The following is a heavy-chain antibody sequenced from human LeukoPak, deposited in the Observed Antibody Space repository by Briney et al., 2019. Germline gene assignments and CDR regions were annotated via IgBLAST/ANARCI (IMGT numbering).Heavy chain of an antibody. CDR1: GGAFSGYY. CDR2: INHRGGT. J-gene: IGHJ4*02. V-gene: IGHV4-34*01. Sequence: SETLSLTCGVYGGAFSGYYWNWIRQPPGMGLEWIGEINHRGGTGYNPSLKSRVTMSVDTSKNVFSLKLTSVTAADTAVYYCARAYYYDSSAAIDYWGQGILVTVSS. CDR3: ARAYYYDSSAAIDY. D-gene: IGHD3-22*01.